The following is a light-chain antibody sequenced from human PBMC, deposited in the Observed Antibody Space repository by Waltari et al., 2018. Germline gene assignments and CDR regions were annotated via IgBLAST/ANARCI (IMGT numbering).Light chain of an antibody. CDR2: ATS. CDR3: QQSYSPLT. Sequence: DFQMPQSPPSLSAFVGDRVTITCRASQSISTYLNWYKQKPGKAPNLLIYATSSLQRGVPSRCSGSGSGSDFTISISSLQPEDVATYYCQQSYSPLTFGGGTKVEIK. J-gene: IGKJ4*01. V-gene: IGKV1-39*01. CDR1: QSISTY.